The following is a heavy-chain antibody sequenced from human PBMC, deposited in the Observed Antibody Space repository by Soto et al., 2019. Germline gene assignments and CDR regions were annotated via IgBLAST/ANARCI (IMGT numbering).Heavy chain of an antibody. CDR2: ISYDGSNK. V-gene: IGHV3-30-3*01. D-gene: IGHD3-22*01. CDR1: GFTFSSYA. J-gene: IGHJ4*02. CDR3: ARDLSDSSGNGDY. Sequence: QVQLVESGGGVVQPGRSLRLSCAASGFTFSSYAMHWVRQAPGKGLEWVAVISYDGSNKYYADSVKGRFTISRDNSKNTLYLQMNSLRAEDTAVYYCARDLSDSSGNGDYWGQGTLVTVSS.